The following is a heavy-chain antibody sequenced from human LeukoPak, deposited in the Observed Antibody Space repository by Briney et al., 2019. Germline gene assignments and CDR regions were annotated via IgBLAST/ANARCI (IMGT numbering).Heavy chain of an antibody. J-gene: IGHJ5*02. D-gene: IGHD1-14*01. CDR3: YPDNKFDP. CDR2: ISGSGGNT. Sequence: GGSLRLSCAASGFTFSSYAMSWVRQAPGKGLEWVSTISGSGGNTYYADSVKGRFTISRDNSKNTLFLQMNTLRAEDTAVYYCYPDNKFDPWGQGTLVTVSS. V-gene: IGHV3-23*01. CDR1: GFTFSSYA.